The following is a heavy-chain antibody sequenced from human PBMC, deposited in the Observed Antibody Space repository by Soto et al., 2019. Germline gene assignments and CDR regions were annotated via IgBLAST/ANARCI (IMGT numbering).Heavy chain of an antibody. J-gene: IGHJ6*03. Sequence: QLQLQESGPGLVKPSETLSLTCTVSGGSISRSSYYWGWIRQPPGKGLEWIGSIYYSGSTYYNPSLKSRVTISVDSSKNQFSLKLSSVTAADTAVYYCARQYSSYDPYYYYYMDVWGKGTTVTVSS. CDR2: IYYSGST. V-gene: IGHV4-39*01. D-gene: IGHD5-12*01. CDR1: GGSISRSSYY. CDR3: ARQYSSYDPYYYYYMDV.